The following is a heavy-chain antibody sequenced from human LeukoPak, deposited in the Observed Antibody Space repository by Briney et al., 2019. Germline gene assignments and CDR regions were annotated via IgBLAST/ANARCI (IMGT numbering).Heavy chain of an antibody. CDR1: GFTFDDYA. D-gene: IGHD5-24*01. J-gene: IGHJ2*01. V-gene: IGHV3-9*01. CDR2: ISWNSGSI. Sequence: GRSLRLSCAASGFTFDDYAMHWVRHAPGKGLEWVSGISWNSGSIGYADSVKGRFTISRDNAKNSLYLQMNSLRPEDTALYYCAKGWLQLNWYFDLWGRGTLVTVSS. CDR3: AKGWLQLNWYFDL.